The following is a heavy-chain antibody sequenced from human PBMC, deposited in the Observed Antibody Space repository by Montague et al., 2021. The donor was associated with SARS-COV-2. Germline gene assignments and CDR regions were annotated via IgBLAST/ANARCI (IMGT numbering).Heavy chain of an antibody. V-gene: IGHV3-23*01. Sequence: STYYADSVKGRFTISRDNSKKTLYLQMNSLRAEDTAVYYCAKGDTTMAPYTWCDPWGQGTLVTVSS. J-gene: IGHJ5*02. CDR2: ST. CDR3: AKGDTTMAPYTWCDP. D-gene: IGHD5-18*01.